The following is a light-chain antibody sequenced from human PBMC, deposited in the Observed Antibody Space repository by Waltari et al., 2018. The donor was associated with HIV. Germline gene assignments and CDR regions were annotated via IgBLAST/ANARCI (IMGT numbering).Light chain of an antibody. J-gene: IGKJ1*01. V-gene: IGKV4-1*01. Sequence: DIVMTKSPDSLVVSLGERATINCKSSQSVLYSSNNKNYLAWYQQKPGQPPKLLIYWASTRESGVPDRFSGSGSGTDFTLTISSLQAEDVAVYYCQQYYSTPTFGQGTKVEIK. CDR3: QQYYSTPT. CDR1: QSVLYSSNNKNY. CDR2: WAS.